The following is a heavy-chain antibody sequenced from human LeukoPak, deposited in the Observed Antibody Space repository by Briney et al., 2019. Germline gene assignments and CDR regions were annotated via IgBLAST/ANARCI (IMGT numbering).Heavy chain of an antibody. Sequence: GGSLRLSCVASGFIFRNYAMSWVRQAPGEGLEWVSDISDNGGGTYYADSLKGRFTISRDNSKNMLYLQMNSLRAEDTAVYYCAKESGALGAPLYDYWGRGILVTASS. V-gene: IGHV3-23*01. CDR2: ISDNGGGT. CDR3: AKESGALGAPLYDY. D-gene: IGHD4/OR15-4a*01. CDR1: GFIFRNYA. J-gene: IGHJ4*02.